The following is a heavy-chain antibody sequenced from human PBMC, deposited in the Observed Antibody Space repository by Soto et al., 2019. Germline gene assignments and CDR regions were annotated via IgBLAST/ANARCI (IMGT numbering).Heavy chain of an antibody. D-gene: IGHD2-2*01. CDR3: AKGPAIVLVPAAMNYYYGMDV. Sequence: PGGSLRLSCAPSRFTFISYRMHWVLQASGKGLEWVAVIAYDGSNKYYADSVKGRFTISRDNSKNTLYLQMDSLRAEYTAVYYCAKGPAIVLVPAAMNYYYGMDVWGQGT. CDR1: RFTFISYR. J-gene: IGHJ6*02. V-gene: IGHV3-30*18. CDR2: IAYDGSNK.